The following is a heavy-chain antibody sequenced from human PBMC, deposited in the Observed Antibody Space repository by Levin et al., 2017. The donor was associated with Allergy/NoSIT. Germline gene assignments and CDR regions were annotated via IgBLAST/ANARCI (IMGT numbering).Heavy chain of an antibody. D-gene: IGHD6-6*01. CDR2: LRSNRHGGTS. J-gene: IGHJ5*02. CDR3: TRDIAARHWFDP. CDR1: GFTFGDYA. Sequence: PGGSLRLSCSASGFTFGDYAMSWFRQAPGKGLEWVAFLRSNRHGGTSEYAASVRGRFIISRDDSKSIAYLQTNSRKIEDTAVYYCTRDIAARHWFDPWGQGTLVTVSS. V-gene: IGHV3-49*03.